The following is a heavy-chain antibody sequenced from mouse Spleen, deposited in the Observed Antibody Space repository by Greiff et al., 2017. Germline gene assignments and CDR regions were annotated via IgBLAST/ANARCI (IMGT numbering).Heavy chain of an antibody. CDR1: GFNIKDYY. V-gene: IGHV14-1*02. J-gene: IGHJ4*01. Sequence: EVKLQESGAELVRPGALVKLSCKASGFNIKDYYMHWVKQRPEQGLEWIGWIDPENGNTIYDPKFQGKASITADTSSNTAYLQLSSLTSEDTAVYYCASLRRGAMDYWGQGTSVTVSS. CDR2: IDPENGNT. CDR3: ASLRRGAMDY.